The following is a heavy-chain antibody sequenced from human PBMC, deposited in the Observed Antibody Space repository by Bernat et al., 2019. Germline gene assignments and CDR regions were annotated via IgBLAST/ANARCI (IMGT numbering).Heavy chain of an antibody. CDR2: IRSKANSYAT. V-gene: IGHV3-73*02. Sequence: EVQLVESGGGLVQPGGSLKLSCAASGFTFSGSAMHWVRQASGKGLEWVGRIRSKANSYATEYAASVKGRFTNSRDDSKNTAYLQMNSLKTEDTAVYYCTGSVVVTAERYSGAFDIWGQGTMVTVSS. J-gene: IGHJ3*02. CDR3: TGSVVVTAERYSGAFDI. CDR1: GFTFSGSA. D-gene: IGHD2-21*02.